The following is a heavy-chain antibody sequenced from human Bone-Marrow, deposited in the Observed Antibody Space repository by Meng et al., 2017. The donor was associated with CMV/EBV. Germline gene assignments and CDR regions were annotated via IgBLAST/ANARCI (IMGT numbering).Heavy chain of an antibody. V-gene: IGHV3-30*02. D-gene: IGHD3-3*01. J-gene: IGHJ4*02. CDR1: GFTFRSYG. CDR2: IRYDGSNK. CDR3: AKGAATYYDFWCVYPGEYYFDY. Sequence: GESLKISCAASGFTFRSYGMHWVRQAPGKGLEWVAFIRYDGSNKYYADSVKGRFTISRDNSKNTLYLQMNSLRAEDTAVYYCAKGAATYYDFWCVYPGEYYFDYWGQGTLVTVSS.